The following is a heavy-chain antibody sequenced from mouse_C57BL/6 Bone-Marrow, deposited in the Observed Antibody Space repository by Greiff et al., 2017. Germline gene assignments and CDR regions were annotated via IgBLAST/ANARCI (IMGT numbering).Heavy chain of an antibody. Sequence: VKLVESGAELVKPGASVKLSCKASGYIFTEYTIHWVKQRSGQGLEWIGWFYPGSGSIKYNERFKDKATLTADKSSNPVYMELSRLTSEDSAVYFCARHERYYYYERYFDYWGQGTTLTVSS. CDR1: GYIFTEYT. V-gene: IGHV1-62-2*01. D-gene: IGHD2-4*01. CDR2: FYPGSGSI. CDR3: ARHERYYYYERYFDY. J-gene: IGHJ2*01.